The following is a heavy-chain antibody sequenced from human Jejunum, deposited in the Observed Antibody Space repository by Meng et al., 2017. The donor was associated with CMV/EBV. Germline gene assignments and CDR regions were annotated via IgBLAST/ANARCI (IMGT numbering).Heavy chain of an antibody. CDR1: GYTFTNYD. V-gene: IGHV1-8*01. J-gene: IGHJ5*02. CDR3: ARDYGGNSGWFDP. D-gene: IGHD4-23*01. CDR2: MNPTSSNT. Sequence: SGYTFTNYDINWVRQATGQGLEWMGWMNPTSSNTGSAQKFQGRVILTRDISISTAYMELSNLRSEDSAIYYCARDYGGNSGWFDPWGQGTLVTVSS.